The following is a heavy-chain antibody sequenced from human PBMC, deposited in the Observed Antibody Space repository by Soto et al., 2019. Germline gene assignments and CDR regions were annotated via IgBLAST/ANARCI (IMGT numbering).Heavy chain of an antibody. CDR1: GFTFSSYW. CDR2: IKQDGSEK. D-gene: IGHD6-25*01. J-gene: IGHJ6*02. CDR3: ARDYASGYYYYYYGMDV. V-gene: IGHV3-7*01. Sequence: PGGSLRLSCAASGFTFSSYWMSWVRQAPGKGLEWVANIKQDGSEKYYVDSVKGRFTISRDNAKNSLYLQMNSLRAEDTAVYYCARDYASGYYYYYYGMDVWGQGPTVTFS.